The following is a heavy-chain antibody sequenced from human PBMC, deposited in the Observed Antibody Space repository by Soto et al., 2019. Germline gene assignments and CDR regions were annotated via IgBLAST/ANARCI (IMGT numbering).Heavy chain of an antibody. CDR2: VYFSGNT. J-gene: IGHJ5*02. CDR3: GSVRPSGYVLS. V-gene: IGHV4-59*01. Sequence: PSETLSLTCTVSGGSLRSYYWTWIRQSPGKGLEWIGYVYFSGNTNYNPSLKSRVTISIDTSKNQFSLRLASVTAADTAFYYCGSVRPSGYVLSWGQGNLVTASS. CDR1: GGSLRSYY. D-gene: IGHD6-25*01.